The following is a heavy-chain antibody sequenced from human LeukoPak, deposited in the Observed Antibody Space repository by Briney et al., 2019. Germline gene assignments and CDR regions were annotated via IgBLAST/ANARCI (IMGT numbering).Heavy chain of an antibody. J-gene: IGHJ4*02. Sequence: SETLSLTCNVSGGSLRGAYWSGIRQPPGKGLEYIGYIHHSGSTDYSPFLRSRVTISVDTSKNQFSLNLRSVTAADTALYYCARLYGGNVESYYFDSWGQGTLVTVSS. CDR1: GGSLRGAY. CDR3: ARLYGGNVESYYFDS. V-gene: IGHV4-59*08. CDR2: IHHSGST. D-gene: IGHD4-23*01.